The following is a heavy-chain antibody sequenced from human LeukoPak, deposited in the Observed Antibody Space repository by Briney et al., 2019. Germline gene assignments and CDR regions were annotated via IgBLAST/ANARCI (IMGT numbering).Heavy chain of an antibody. Sequence: ASVKVSCKASGYTFTSYYTHWVRQAPGQGLEWMGIINPSGGSTSYAQKFQGRVTMTRDTSTSTVYMELSSLRSEDTAVYYCARGGYYYDSSGYYWGSDWFDPWGQGTLVTVSS. CDR3: ARGGYYYDSSGYYWGSDWFDP. CDR1: GYTFTSYY. CDR2: INPSGGST. V-gene: IGHV1-46*01. J-gene: IGHJ5*02. D-gene: IGHD3-22*01.